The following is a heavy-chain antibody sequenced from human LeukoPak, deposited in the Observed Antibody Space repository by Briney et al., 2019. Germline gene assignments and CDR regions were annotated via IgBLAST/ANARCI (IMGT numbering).Heavy chain of an antibody. Sequence: SQTLSLTCTVSGGSISSGGYYWSWIRQHPGKGLEWIGYIYYSGSTYYNPSLKSRVTISRDTSKNQFSLKLNSVTAADTAFYYCARGTTQTWFDPWGQGTLVTVSS. J-gene: IGHJ5*02. CDR1: GGSISSGGYY. D-gene: IGHD4-11*01. CDR3: ARGTTQTWFDP. CDR2: IYYSGST. V-gene: IGHV4-31*03.